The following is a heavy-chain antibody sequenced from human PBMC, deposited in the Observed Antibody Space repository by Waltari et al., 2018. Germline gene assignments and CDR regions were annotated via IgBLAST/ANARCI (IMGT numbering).Heavy chain of an antibody. V-gene: IGHV4-59*01. Sequence: QVQLQESGPGLVKPSETLSLTCPVSGGSISSYYWSWIRQPPGKGLEWIGYIYYSGSTNYNPSLKSRVTISVDTSKNQFSLKLSSVTAADTAVYYCARVPVSYYYYYMDVWGKGTTVTVSS. CDR1: GGSISSYY. CDR3: ARVPVSYYYYYMDV. J-gene: IGHJ6*03. CDR2: IYYSGST.